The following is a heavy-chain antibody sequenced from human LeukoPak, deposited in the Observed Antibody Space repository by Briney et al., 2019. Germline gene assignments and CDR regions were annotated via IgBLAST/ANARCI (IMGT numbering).Heavy chain of an antibody. CDR2: ISSAGGTT. D-gene: IGHD5-12*01. CDR3: VKVGDSGYGEYYQH. J-gene: IGHJ1*01. CDR1: GFTFRDYP. V-gene: IGHV3-64D*06. Sequence: GGSLRLSCSASGFTFRDYPIHWVRQAPGEGLQYVSAISSAGGTTYYADSVRGRFTISRDNSKNTPYLQMSSLRAEDTALYYCVKVGDSGYGEYYQHWGQGTLVTVSS.